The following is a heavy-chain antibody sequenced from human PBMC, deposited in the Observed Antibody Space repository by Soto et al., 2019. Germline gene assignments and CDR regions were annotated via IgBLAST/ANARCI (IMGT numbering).Heavy chain of an antibody. J-gene: IGHJ6*02. CDR3: ARGSYVSESYIKYGMDV. D-gene: IGHD3-10*01. CDR1: SGSISSSNW. CDR2: IYHSGST. Sequence: SETLSLTCAVSSGSISSSNWWSWVRQPPGKGLEWIGEIYHSGSTNYNPSLKSRVTISVDKSKNQFSLKLSSVTAADTAVYYCARGSYVSESYIKYGMDVWGQGTTVTVSS. V-gene: IGHV4-4*02.